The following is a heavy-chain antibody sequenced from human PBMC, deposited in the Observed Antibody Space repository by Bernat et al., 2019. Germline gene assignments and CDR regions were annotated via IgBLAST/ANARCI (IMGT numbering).Heavy chain of an antibody. CDR1: GGSFSGYY. Sequence: QVQLQQWGAGLLKPSETLSLTCAVYGGSFSGYYWSWIRQPPGKGLEWIGEINHSGSTNYNPSLKSRVTISVDTSKNQFSLKLSSVTAAGTAVYYCARGPHPSRGYYSSSYWFDPWGQGTLVTVSS. D-gene: IGHD3-22*01. CDR3: ARGPHPSRGYYSSSYWFDP. J-gene: IGHJ5*02. V-gene: IGHV4-34*01. CDR2: INHSGST.